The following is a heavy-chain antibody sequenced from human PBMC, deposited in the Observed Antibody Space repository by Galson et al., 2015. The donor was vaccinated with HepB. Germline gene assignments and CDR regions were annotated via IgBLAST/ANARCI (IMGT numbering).Heavy chain of an antibody. CDR2: IYYSGNS. Sequence: LSLTCNVSGGSMKNYYWSWVRQSPGKGLEWIAYIYYSGNSNYNPSLRSRVTISIDTSKNQFSLNLNSVTAADTAVYFCARQKEFSSDWYYHGYWYFDLWGRGTLVTVSS. CDR3: ARQKEFSSDWYYHGYWYFDL. V-gene: IGHV4-59*08. J-gene: IGHJ2*01. CDR1: GGSMKNYY. D-gene: IGHD6-19*01.